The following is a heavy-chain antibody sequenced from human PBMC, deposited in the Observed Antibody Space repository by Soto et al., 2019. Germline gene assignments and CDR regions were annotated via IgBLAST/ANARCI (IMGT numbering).Heavy chain of an antibody. V-gene: IGHV3-21*01. J-gene: IGHJ4*02. CDR1: GFTFSTYS. CDR2: ISSGSSYI. CDR3: AGATTVSKYFDY. Sequence: GGSLRLSCAASGFTFSTYSMSWVRQAPGKGLEWVSSISSGSSYIYYADSVKGRFTISRDNAKNSLYLQMNSLRAEDTAVYYCAGATTVSKYFDYWGQGTLVNVS. D-gene: IGHD4-17*01.